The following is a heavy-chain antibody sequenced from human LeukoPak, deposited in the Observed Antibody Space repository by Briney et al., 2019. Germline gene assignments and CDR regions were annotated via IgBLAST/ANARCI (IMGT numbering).Heavy chain of an antibody. CDR1: GDSVSSNSAA. CDR2: TYYRSKWYN. J-gene: IGHJ6*02. D-gene: IGHD6-19*01. V-gene: IGHV6-1*01. CDR3: ARGSGYDYYYGMDV. Sequence: SQTLSRTCAISGDSVSSNSAAWNWIRQSPSRGLEWLGRTYYRSKWYNDCAVSVKSRITINPDTSKNQFSLQLNSVTPEDTAVYYCARGSGYDYYYGMDVWGQGTTVTVSS.